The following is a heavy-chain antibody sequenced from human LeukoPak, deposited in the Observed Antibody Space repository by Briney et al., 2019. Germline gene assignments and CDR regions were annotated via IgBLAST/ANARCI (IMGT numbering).Heavy chain of an antibody. CDR2: INWNGGST. J-gene: IGHJ4*02. V-gene: IGHV3-20*04. D-gene: IGHD3-10*01. Sequence: GGSLRLSCAASGFTFDDYGMSWVRQAPGKGLEWVSGINWNGGSTGYAHSVKGRFTISRDNAKNSLYLQMNSLRAEDTALYYCAREPSPGSYELENYWGQGTLVTVSS. CDR1: GFTFDDYG. CDR3: AREPSPGSYELENY.